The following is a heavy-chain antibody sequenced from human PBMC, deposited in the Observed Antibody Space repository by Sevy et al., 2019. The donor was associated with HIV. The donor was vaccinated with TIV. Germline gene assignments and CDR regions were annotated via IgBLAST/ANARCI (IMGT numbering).Heavy chain of an antibody. J-gene: IGHJ4*02. D-gene: IGHD6-13*01. V-gene: IGHV3-74*01. CDR1: GFTFSSYW. CDR3: GRDPWLYSSSWSFDY. Sequence: GGSLRLSCAVSGFTFSSYWMHWVRQAPGRGPVWVSRIKSDGSSTNYADSVKGRFTISRDNAKNTLYLQMNSLRAEDTAVYYCGRDPWLYSSSWSFDYWGQGTLVTVSS. CDR2: IKSDGSST.